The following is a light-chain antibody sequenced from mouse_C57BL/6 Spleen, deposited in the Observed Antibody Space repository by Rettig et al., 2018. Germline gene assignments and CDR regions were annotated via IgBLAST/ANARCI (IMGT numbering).Light chain of an antibody. CDR2: LTS. CDR1: SSVSY. Sequence: QIVLTQSPALMSASSGEKVTMTCSASSSVSYMYWYHQKPRSSPNPWICLTSNLASVVPARFSGSGSGTSYSLTISSMEAEDAATYYCQQWSSNPLTFGAG. V-gene: IGKV4-68*01. CDR3: QQWSSNPLT. J-gene: IGKJ5*01.